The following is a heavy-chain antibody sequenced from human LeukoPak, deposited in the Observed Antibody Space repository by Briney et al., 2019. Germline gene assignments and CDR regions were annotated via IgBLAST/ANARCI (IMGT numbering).Heavy chain of an antibody. J-gene: IGHJ4*02. CDR1: GYSFTTYW. D-gene: IGHD1-26*01. Sequence: KHGESLRISCKGPGYSFTTYWISWVRQMPGKGLEWMGTIDPSDSYTKYSPSFQGHVTISADKSISTAYLQWSSLKASDTAMYYCARRIEVGATWFDYWGQGTLVTVSS. CDR2: IDPSDSYT. CDR3: ARRIEVGATWFDY. V-gene: IGHV5-10-1*01.